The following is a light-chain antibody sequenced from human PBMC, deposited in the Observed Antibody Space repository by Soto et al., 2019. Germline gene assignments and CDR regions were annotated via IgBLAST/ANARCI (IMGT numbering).Light chain of an antibody. CDR2: GAS. J-gene: IGKJ5*01. Sequence: EIVLTQSPGTLSLSPWEIATLSCRASQSVSNNYLAWYQQKPGQAPSLLTYGASNRATRIPDRFSGTKSGPDFTLTISRLEPEDPAMYYCQQYGSSFPITFGQGTRLEIK. CDR3: QQYGSSFPIT. V-gene: IGKV3-20*01. CDR1: QSVSNNY.